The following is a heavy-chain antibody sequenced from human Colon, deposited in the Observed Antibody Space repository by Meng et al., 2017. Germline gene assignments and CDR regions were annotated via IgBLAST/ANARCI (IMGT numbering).Heavy chain of an antibody. Sequence: QVQPKAAGPGLVKPSGTLSLPCAGSGASISGDNWWSWVRQTPGKGLEWLGEIFHSGTSNYNPSLKSRVTISVDKSKNQFSLRLSSVTAADTAVYYCARRNSNNWFDPWGQGILVTVSS. V-gene: IGHV4-4*02. D-gene: IGHD2/OR15-2a*01. CDR2: IFHSGTS. CDR3: ARRNSNNWFDP. CDR1: GASISGDNW. J-gene: IGHJ5*02.